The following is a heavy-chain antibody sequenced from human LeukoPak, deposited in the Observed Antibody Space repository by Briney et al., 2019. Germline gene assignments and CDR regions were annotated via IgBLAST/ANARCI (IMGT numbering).Heavy chain of an antibody. J-gene: IGHJ3*02. V-gene: IGHV3-30-3*01. CDR3: ARGRAYDFWSGYYSGDAFDI. CDR2: ISYDGSNK. Sequence: GGSLRLSCAASGFTFSSYAMHWVRQAPGKGLEWVAVISYDGSNKCYADSVKGRFTISRDNSKNTLYLQMNSLRAEDTAVYYCARGRAYDFWSGYYSGDAFDIWGQGTMVTVSS. CDR1: GFTFSSYA. D-gene: IGHD3-3*01.